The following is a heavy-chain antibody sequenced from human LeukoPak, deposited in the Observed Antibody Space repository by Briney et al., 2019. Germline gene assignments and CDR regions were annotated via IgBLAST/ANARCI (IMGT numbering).Heavy chain of an antibody. CDR1: GDSISTYY. J-gene: IGHJ4*02. CDR2: IHTSGAM. D-gene: IGHD3-22*01. Sequence: SETLSLTCTVSGDSISTYYWSWIRQPPGKGLEWIGHIHTSGAMNYNASLKSRVRISVETSKNQFSLRLSSVTAADTAVYFCARGILRDYYDSSGFYHRGGVGYWGQGTLVTVSS. V-gene: IGHV4-4*08. CDR3: ARGILRDYYDSSGFYHRGGVGY.